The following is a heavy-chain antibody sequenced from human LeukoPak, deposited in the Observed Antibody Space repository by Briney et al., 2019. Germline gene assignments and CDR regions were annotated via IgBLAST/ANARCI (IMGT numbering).Heavy chain of an antibody. J-gene: IGHJ4*02. Sequence: GASLKISCKGSGYSFTSYWIGWVRQMPGKGLEWMGIIYPGDSDTRYSPSFQGQVTISADKSISTAYLQWSSLKASDTAMYYCARLDTAMGPTRHTYDYWGQGTLVTVSS. CDR3: ARLDTAMGPTRHTYDY. CDR1: GYSFTSYW. V-gene: IGHV5-51*01. D-gene: IGHD5-18*01. CDR2: IYPGDSDT.